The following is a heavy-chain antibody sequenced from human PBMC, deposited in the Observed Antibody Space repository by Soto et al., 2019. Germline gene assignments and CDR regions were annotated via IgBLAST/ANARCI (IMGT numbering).Heavy chain of an antibody. CDR3: ARRWISVAGKPFDP. CDR2: INHSGST. Sequence: QVQLQQWGAGLLKPSETLSLTCAVYGGSFSGYYWRWIRQPPGKGLEWIVEINHSGSTNYNPSLKSRVDISVDTSKNQFSLKLSSVTAPDTAGYYCARRWISVAGKPFDPWGQGTLVTVSS. V-gene: IGHV4-34*01. D-gene: IGHD6-19*01. J-gene: IGHJ5*02. CDR1: GGSFSGYY.